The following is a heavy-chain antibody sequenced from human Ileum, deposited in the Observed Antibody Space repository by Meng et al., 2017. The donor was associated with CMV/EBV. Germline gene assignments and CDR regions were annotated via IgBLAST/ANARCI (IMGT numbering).Heavy chain of an antibody. V-gene: IGHV3-21*05. J-gene: IGHJ4*02. CDR3: AREPPDISSSGTSPVSDY. D-gene: IGHD2-2*01. CDR1: GFTFSSYS. CDR2: SSSGGSYR. Sequence: GGSLRLSCAASGFTFSSYSMNWIRQGPGKELEWVSYSSSGGSYRHYTDSVKGRFTMSRDDANNLLYLQMNSLRAEDTAVYYCAREPPDISSSGTSPVSDYWGQGTRVTVSS.